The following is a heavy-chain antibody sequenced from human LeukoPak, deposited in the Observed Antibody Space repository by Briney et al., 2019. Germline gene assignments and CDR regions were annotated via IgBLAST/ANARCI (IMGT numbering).Heavy chain of an antibody. Sequence: SVKVSCTASGGTFSSYAISWVRQAPGQGLEWMGGIIPIFGTANYAQKFQGRVTITTDESTSTAYMKLSSLRSEDTAVYYCARVSGIVVVPYYYYMDVWGKGTTVTVSS. CDR3: ARVSGIVVVPYYYYMDV. CDR2: IIPIFGTA. CDR1: GGTFSSYA. J-gene: IGHJ6*03. V-gene: IGHV1-69*05. D-gene: IGHD2-2*01.